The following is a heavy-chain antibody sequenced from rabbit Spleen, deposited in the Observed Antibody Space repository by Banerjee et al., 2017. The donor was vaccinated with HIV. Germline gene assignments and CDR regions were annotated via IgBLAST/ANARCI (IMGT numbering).Heavy chain of an antibody. CDR3: ARDTGSSFSSYGMDL. V-gene: IGHV1S40*01. J-gene: IGHJ6*01. CDR1: GFSFSSTDY. CDR2: IAVSSSAFT. Sequence: QSLEESGGGLVQPEGSLTLTCKASGFSFSSTDYMCWVRQAPGKGLEWISCIAVSSSAFTYSATWAKGRFTISKTSSTTVTLQMTSLTVADTATYFCARDTGSSFSSYGMDLWGPGTLVTVS. D-gene: IGHD8-1*01.